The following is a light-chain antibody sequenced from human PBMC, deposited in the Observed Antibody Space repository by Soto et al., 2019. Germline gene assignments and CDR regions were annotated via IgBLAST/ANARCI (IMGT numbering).Light chain of an antibody. CDR3: QKYNSAPWT. Sequence: DIQMTQSPSSLSASVGDRVTITYRASQGISNFLAWHQQKPGKVPKLLIYAASTLQSGVPSRFSGSGSGTDFTLTITSLPPEDVATYYCQKYNSAPWTFGQGTKVEIK. CDR1: QGISNF. J-gene: IGKJ1*01. V-gene: IGKV1-27*01. CDR2: AAS.